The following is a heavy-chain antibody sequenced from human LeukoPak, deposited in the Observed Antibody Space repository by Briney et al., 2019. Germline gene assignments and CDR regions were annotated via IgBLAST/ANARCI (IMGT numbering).Heavy chain of an antibody. CDR2: ISYDGSNK. V-gene: IGHV3-30-3*01. CDR1: GFTFSSYA. CDR3: ARKQQQLAFDY. D-gene: IGHD6-13*01. Sequence: GGSLRLSCAASGFTFSSYAMHWVRQAPGKGLEWVAVISYDGSNKYYADSVKGRFTISRDNSKNTLYLQMNSLRAEDPAVYYCARKQQQLAFDYWGQGTLVTVSS. J-gene: IGHJ4*02.